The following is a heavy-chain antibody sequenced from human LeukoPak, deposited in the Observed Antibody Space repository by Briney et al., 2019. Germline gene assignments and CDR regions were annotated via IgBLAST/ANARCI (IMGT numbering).Heavy chain of an antibody. CDR3: ARAFQSLGGLSLPDY. CDR1: GYTLTNYA. D-gene: IGHD3-16*02. CDR2: IHPSTGNP. J-gene: IGHJ4*02. V-gene: IGHV7-4-1*02. Sequence: ASVTVSCKASGYTLTNYAMNWVRQAPGQGLEWMGWIHPSTGNPTYAQGFTGRFVFSLDTSVSTTYLQVSSLKAEDTAVYYCARAFQSLGGLSLPDYWGQGTLVTVSS.